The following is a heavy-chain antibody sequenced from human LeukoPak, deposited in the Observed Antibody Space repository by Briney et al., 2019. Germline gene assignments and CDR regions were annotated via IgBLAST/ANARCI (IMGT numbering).Heavy chain of an antibody. CDR1: GYTFSSYA. Sequence: ASVKLSCKASGYTFSSYAISWVRQAPGQGLEWMGWISAYNGNTKYAQKLQGRVTMTTDTSTSTAYMELRSLRSDDRVVYYCARTLCSPPGYGRGWYWRDYRGQVILVTVSS. CDR2: ISAYNGNT. V-gene: IGHV1-18*01. J-gene: IGHJ4*02. CDR3: ARTLCSPPGYGRGWYWRDY. D-gene: IGHD6-19*01.